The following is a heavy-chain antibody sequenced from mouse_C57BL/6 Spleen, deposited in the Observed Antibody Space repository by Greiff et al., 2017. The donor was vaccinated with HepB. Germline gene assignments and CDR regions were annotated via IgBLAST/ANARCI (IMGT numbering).Heavy chain of an antibody. CDR2: IYPRSGNT. CDR3: ARERHYYGSSYGFAY. Sequence: QVQLQQSGAELARPGASVKLSCKASGYTFTSYGISWVKQRTGQGLEWIGEIYPRSGNTYYNEKFKGKATLTADKSSSTAYMELRSLTSEDSAVYFCARERHYYGSSYGFAYWGQGTLVTVSA. CDR1: GYTFTSYG. J-gene: IGHJ3*01. D-gene: IGHD1-1*01. V-gene: IGHV1-81*01.